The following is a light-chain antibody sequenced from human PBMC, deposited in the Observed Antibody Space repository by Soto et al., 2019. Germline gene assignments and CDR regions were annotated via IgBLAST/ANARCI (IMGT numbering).Light chain of an antibody. CDR2: SNN. V-gene: IGLV1-44*01. CDR1: SSNIGSNT. CDR3: AAWDDTLNAFYV. Sequence: QSVLTQPPSASGTPGQRGTISCSGSSSNIGSNTVNWYQQLPGTAPKLLIYSNNQRPSGVPDRFSGSKSGTSASLAISGLQSEDEADYSCAAWDDTLNAFYVFGTGTKVTVL. J-gene: IGLJ1*01.